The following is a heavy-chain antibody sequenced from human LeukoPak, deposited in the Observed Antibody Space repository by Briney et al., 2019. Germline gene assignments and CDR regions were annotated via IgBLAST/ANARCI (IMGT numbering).Heavy chain of an antibody. V-gene: IGHV4-31*03. CDR2: IYYSGST. D-gene: IGHD1-1*01. Sequence: SETLSLTCTVSGGSISSSSCYWGWIRQHPGKGLEWIGYIYYSGSTYYNPSLKSRVTISVDTSKNQFSLKLSSVTAADTAVYYCARRRSSRTYYFDYWGQGTLVTVSS. CDR1: GGSISSSSCY. CDR3: ARRRSSRTYYFDY. J-gene: IGHJ4*02.